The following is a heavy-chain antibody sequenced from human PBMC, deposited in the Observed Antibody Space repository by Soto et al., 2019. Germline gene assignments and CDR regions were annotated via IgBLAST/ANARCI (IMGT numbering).Heavy chain of an antibody. V-gene: IGHV3-30-3*01. D-gene: IGHD1-1*01. CDR2: TSANDGTK. J-gene: IGHJ4*02. CDR3: AREVVTTEWYFDN. Sequence: QVQLMESGGGVVQPGGSLRLSFVTSGFTFSSHSMHWFRQVPGKGLEWVAVTSANDGTKFYTDSVKGRFTVSRDNSKNTLYLQMNSLRVADTAVYYCAREVVTTEWYFDNWGQGILVIVSS. CDR1: GFTFSSHS.